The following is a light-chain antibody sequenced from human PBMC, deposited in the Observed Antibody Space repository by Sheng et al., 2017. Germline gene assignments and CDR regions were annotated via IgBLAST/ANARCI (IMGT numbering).Light chain of an antibody. CDR2: DNY. CDR1: SSNIGNNF. CDR3: GTWDSSLSAGV. J-gene: IGLJ3*02. V-gene: IGLV1-51*01. Sequence: QSVLTQPPSVSAAPGQRVTISCSGYSSNIGNNFVSXYQQFPGTAPKLLIYDNYKRPSGIPDRFSGSKSGTSATLDITGLQTGDEADYYCGTWDSSLSAGVFGGGTKLTVL.